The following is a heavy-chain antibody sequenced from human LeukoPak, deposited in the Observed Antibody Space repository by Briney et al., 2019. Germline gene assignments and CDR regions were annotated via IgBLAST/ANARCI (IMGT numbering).Heavy chain of an antibody. CDR2: IYYSGST. Sequence: PSETLSLTCTVSGGSVSSYYWSWIRQPPGKGLEWIGYIYYSGSTNYNPSLKSRVTISVDTSKNQFSLKLSSVTAADTAVYYCARVYRNVVVVTAMAYWYFDLWGRGTLVTVSS. D-gene: IGHD2-21*02. CDR1: GGSVSSYY. CDR3: ARVYRNVVVVTAMAYWYFDL. V-gene: IGHV4-59*02. J-gene: IGHJ2*01.